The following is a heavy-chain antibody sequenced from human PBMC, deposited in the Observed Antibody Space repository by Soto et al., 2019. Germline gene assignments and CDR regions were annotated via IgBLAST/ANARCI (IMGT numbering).Heavy chain of an antibody. V-gene: IGHV4-59*01. D-gene: IGHD2-2*01. J-gene: IGHJ4*02. CDR2: IFSSGST. CDR3: ARVGYCSSTPCWPIGYFEY. Sequence: SETLSLTCTVSGDSISSFYWTWIRQPPGKGLEWVGYIFSSGSTNYNPSLKSRVTISVDTSENQFSLKLTSVTAADTAVYYCARVGYCSSTPCWPIGYFEYWGQGTLVTGFS. CDR1: GDSISSFY.